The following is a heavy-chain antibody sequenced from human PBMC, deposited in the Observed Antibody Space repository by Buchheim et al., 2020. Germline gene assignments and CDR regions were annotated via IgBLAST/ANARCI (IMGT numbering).Heavy chain of an antibody. J-gene: IGHJ4*02. CDR2: IGTAGDT. V-gene: IGHV3-13*04. CDR3: ARGSTGITGTTPYDY. Sequence: EVQLVESGGGLVQPGGSLRHSCAASGFTFSSYDMHWVRQATGKGLEWVSAIGTAGDTYYPGSVKGRFTISRENAKNSLYLQMNSLRAGDTAVYYCARGSTGITGTTPYDYWGQGTL. CDR1: GFTFSSYD. D-gene: IGHD1-7*01.